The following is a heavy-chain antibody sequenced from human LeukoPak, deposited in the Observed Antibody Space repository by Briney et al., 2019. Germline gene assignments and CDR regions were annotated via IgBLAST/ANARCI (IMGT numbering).Heavy chain of an antibody. CDR1: GGTFSSYA. Sequence: SVKVSCKASGGTFSSYAISWVRQAPGQGLEWMGGIIPIFGTASYAQKFQGRVTITADESTSTAYMELSSLRSEDTAVYYCASSYDSSGYTIDYWGQGTLVTVSS. CDR3: ASSYDSSGYTIDY. V-gene: IGHV1-69*01. CDR2: IIPIFGTA. D-gene: IGHD3-22*01. J-gene: IGHJ4*02.